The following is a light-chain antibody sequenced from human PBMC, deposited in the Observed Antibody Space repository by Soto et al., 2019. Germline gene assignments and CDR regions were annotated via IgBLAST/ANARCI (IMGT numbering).Light chain of an antibody. J-gene: IGLJ1*01. Sequence: NFMLTQPHSVSESPGKTVTISCTRSSGSVASNYVHWYQRRPGSAPTIVIYGDNQRPSGVPDRFSGSIDSSSNSASLTISRLKTEDEADYFCQSYDRSSLYVFGTGTKVTVL. CDR2: GDN. CDR1: SGSVASNY. V-gene: IGLV6-57*03. CDR3: QSYDRSSLYV.